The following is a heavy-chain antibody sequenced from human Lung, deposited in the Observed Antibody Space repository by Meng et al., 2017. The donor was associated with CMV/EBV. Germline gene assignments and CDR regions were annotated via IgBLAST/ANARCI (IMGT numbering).Heavy chain of an antibody. J-gene: IGHJ4*02. D-gene: IGHD2-2*01. CDR2: IYYSGST. CDR3: ARRGYCSSTSRCPERFFDY. CDR1: GGSISSSSYY. V-gene: IGHV4-39*01. Sequence: SETXSLTRTVCGGSISSSSYYWGWIRQPPGKGLEWIGSIYYSGSTYYNPSLKSRFTISVDTSKNQFSLKLSSVTAADTAVYYCARRGYCSSTSRCPERFFDYXGQGXLVTVSS.